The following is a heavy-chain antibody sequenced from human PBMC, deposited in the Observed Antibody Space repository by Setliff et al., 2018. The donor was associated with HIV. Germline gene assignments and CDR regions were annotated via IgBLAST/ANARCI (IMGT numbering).Heavy chain of an antibody. Sequence: LSCAASGFKFDDYGMSWVRQGPGKGLEWVAGISWSGSGIGYGDSVKGRFTISRDDSKSIAYLQMSSLKIEDTAVYYCTRDHRFVDRYPDWWGQGTLVTVSS. CDR2: ISWSGSGI. J-gene: IGHJ4*02. V-gene: IGHV3-20*04. CDR3: TRDHRFVDRYPDW. D-gene: IGHD3-9*01. CDR1: GFKFDDYG.